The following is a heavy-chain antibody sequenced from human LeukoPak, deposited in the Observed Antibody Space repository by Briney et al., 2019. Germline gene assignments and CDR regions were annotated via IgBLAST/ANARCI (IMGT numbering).Heavy chain of an antibody. CDR3: ARDSGSYYDRLDC. CDR1: GFTFSSYS. J-gene: IGHJ4*02. V-gene: IGHV3-48*01. D-gene: IGHD3-22*01. CDR2: ISSSSSTI. Sequence: GGSLRLSCAASGFTFSSYSMNWVRQAPGKGLEWVSYISSSSSTIYYADSVKGRFTISRDNAKNSLYLQMNSLRAEDTAVYYCARDSGSYYDRLDCWGQGTLVTVSS.